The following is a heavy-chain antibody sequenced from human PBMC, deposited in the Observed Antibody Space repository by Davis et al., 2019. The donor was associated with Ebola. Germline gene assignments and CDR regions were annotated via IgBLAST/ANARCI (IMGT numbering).Heavy chain of an antibody. CDR3: ARDRWLRGLGWYFDL. J-gene: IGHJ2*01. Sequence: GESLKISCAASGFTFSSYSMNWVRQAPGKGLEWVSYISSSGSTIYYADSVKGRFTISRDNAKNSLYLQMNSLRAEDTAVYYCARDRWLRGLGWYFDLWGRGTLVTVSS. CDR2: ISSSGSTI. CDR1: GFTFSSYS. D-gene: IGHD5-18*01. V-gene: IGHV3-48*04.